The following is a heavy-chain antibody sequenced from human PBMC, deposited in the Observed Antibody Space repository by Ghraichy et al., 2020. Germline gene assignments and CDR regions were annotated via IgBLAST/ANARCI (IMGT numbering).Heavy chain of an antibody. CDR3: ATPASGFLEWLFPRYYYYYGMDV. D-gene: IGHD3-3*01. V-gene: IGHV1-69*06. J-gene: IGHJ6*02. Sequence: SVKVSCKASGGTFSSYAISWVRQAPGQGLEWMGGIIPIFGTANYAQKFQGRVTITADKSTSTAYMELSSLRSEDTAVYYCATPASGFLEWLFPRYYYYYGMDVWGQGTTVTVSS. CDR2: IIPIFGTA. CDR1: GGTFSSYA.